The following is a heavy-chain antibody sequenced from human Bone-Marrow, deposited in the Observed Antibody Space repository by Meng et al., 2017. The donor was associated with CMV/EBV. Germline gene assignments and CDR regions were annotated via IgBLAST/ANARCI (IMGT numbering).Heavy chain of an antibody. V-gene: IGHV3-30*02. CDR3: AKDDYGMDV. Sequence: GGSLRLSCTASGFDFNNFDMHWVRQAPGKGLEWVTSIRYDGSNEYYVDSVKGRFTISRDNSKNTVYLEMSSLRPDDTSRYYCAKDDYGMDVWGQGTRVTVSS. CDR2: IRYDGSNE. CDR1: GFDFNNFD. J-gene: IGHJ6*02.